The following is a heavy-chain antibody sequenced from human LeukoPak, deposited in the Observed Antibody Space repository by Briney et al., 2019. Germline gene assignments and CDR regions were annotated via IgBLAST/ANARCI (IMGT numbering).Heavy chain of an antibody. J-gene: IGHJ4*02. D-gene: IGHD3-10*01. CDR2: ISSSSSTI. V-gene: IGHV3-48*01. CDR3: AKTGHYGSGSYYFDY. CDR1: GFTFSSYS. Sequence: QAGGSLRLSCAASGFTFSSYSMNWVRQAPGKWLEWVSYISSSSSTIYYADSVKGRFTISRDNAKNSLYLQMNSLRAEDTAVYYCAKTGHYGSGSYYFDYWGQGTLVTVSS.